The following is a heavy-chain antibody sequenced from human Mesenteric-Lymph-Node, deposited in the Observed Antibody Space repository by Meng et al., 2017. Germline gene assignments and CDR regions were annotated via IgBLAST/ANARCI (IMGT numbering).Heavy chain of an antibody. CDR1: GFTFSSYE. V-gene: IGHV3-30*04. CDR3: ARIRVERATGTAFDI. Sequence: GGSLRLSCAASGFTFSSYEMNWVRQAPGKGLEWVALISYDGGNTYYADSVKGRFTISRDNSKNTLYLQMNSLRAEDTAIYYCARIRVERATGTAFDIWGQGTMVTVSS. CDR2: ISYDGGNT. D-gene: IGHD5-24*01. J-gene: IGHJ3*02.